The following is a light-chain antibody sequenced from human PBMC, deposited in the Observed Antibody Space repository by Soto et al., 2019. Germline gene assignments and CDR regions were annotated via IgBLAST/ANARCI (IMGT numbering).Light chain of an antibody. J-gene: IGKJ4*02. V-gene: IGKV1-5*03. CDR1: QSISNW. Sequence: DIQMTQSPSTLSASVGDRVTITCRASQSISNWLAWYQQKPGKAPKLLIYKASSLESGFPSRFSGSRSGTEFTLTISSLQPDDFATYYCQKYTSYPLTFGGWTKVEIK. CDR2: KAS. CDR3: QKYTSYPLT.